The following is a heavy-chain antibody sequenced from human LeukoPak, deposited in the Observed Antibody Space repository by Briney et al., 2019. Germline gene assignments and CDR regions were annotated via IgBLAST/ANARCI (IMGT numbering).Heavy chain of an antibody. CDR1: GYTFTGYY. D-gene: IGHD4-17*01. CDR3: ARSGDFGDAFDI. CDR2: INPNSGGT. Sequence: ASVKVSYKASGYTFTGYYMHWVRQAPGQGLEWMGWINPNSGGTNYAQKFQGWVTMTRDTSISTAYMELSRLRSDDTAVYYCARSGDFGDAFDIWGHGTMVTVSS. J-gene: IGHJ3*02. V-gene: IGHV1-2*04.